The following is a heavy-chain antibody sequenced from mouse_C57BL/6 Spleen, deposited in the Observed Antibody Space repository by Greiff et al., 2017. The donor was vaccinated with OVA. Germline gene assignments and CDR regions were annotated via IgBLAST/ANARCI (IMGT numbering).Heavy chain of an antibody. Sequence: EVQLQESGPGLVKPSQSLSLTCSVTGYSITSGYYWNWIRQFPGNKLEWMGYISYDGSNNSNPSLKNRISITRDTSKNQFFLKLNSVTTEDTATYYCARDQDGSSPYYAMDYWGQGTSVTVSS. V-gene: IGHV3-6*01. CDR2: ISYDGSN. CDR1: GYSITSGYY. CDR3: ARDQDGSSPYYAMDY. J-gene: IGHJ4*01. D-gene: IGHD1-1*01.